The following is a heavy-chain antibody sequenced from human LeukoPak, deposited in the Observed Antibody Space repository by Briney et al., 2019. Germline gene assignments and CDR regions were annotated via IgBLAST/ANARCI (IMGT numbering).Heavy chain of an antibody. Sequence: PSQTLSLTCTVSGGSISSGSYHWSWIRQPAGKGLEWIGRIYTSGSTNYNPSLKSRVTISVDTSKNQFSLKLSSVTAAGTAVYYCVGMAIFGVAMEGFDYWGQGTLVTVSS. CDR3: VGMAIFGVAMEGFDY. J-gene: IGHJ4*02. CDR1: GGSISSGSYH. D-gene: IGHD3-3*01. V-gene: IGHV4-61*02. CDR2: IYTSGST.